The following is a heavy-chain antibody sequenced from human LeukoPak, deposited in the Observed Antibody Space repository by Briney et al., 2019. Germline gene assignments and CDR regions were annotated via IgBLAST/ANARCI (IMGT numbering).Heavy chain of an antibody. D-gene: IGHD1-1*01. CDR1: GGTLSSYT. V-gene: IGHV1-69*02. CDR2: IIPILGIA. Sequence: SVKVSRKASGGTLSSYTISWVRQPPGQGLEWMGRIIPILGIANYAQKFQGRVTITADKSTSTAYMELSSLRSEDTAVYYCASERLGYYYMDVWGKGTTVTVSS. CDR3: ASERLGYYYMDV. J-gene: IGHJ6*03.